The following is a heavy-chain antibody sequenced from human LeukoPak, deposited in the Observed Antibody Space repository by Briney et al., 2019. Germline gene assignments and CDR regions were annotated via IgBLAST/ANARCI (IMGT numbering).Heavy chain of an antibody. D-gene: IGHD2-15*01. CDR1: GFTFSNYW. CDR3: STALNN. V-gene: IGHV3-7*01. Sequence: GGSLRLSCAASGFTFSNYWMDWVRQAPGKGLEWVANIKQDGSEKYYVDSVKGRFTISRDNAENSLYLQMDSLRAEDTAVYYCSTALNNWGQGTLVTVSS. CDR2: IKQDGSEK. J-gene: IGHJ4*02.